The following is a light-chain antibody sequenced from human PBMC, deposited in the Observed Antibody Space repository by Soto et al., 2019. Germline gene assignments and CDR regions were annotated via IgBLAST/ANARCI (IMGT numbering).Light chain of an antibody. J-gene: IGLJ2*01. CDR1: SSNIGSNY. Sequence: QSVLPQPPSVSAAPGQKVTISCSGRSSNIGSNYVSWYQHLPGTAPKLLIYDNNKRASGIPDRFSGSKSGTSATLGITGLQAGDEADYYCGALDTSLSAEVFGGGTKLTVL. V-gene: IGLV1-51*01. CDR2: DNN. CDR3: GALDTSLSAEV.